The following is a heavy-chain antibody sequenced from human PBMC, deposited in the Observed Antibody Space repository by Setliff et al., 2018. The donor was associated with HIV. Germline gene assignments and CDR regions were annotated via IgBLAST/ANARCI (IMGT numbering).Heavy chain of an antibody. D-gene: IGHD6-13*01. V-gene: IGHV3-30*02. J-gene: IGHJ4*02. CDR1: GFTFSNYG. CDR2: IRYDGSDK. Sequence: GGSLRLSCEISGFTFSNYGMHWVRQAPGKGLEWVAFIRYDGSDKYYVDSVKGRFTASRDNSKNTLYLQMNSLRPEDTALYYCAKDRLLDGSSWYYLDYWGQGTLVTVPQ. CDR3: AKDRLLDGSSWYYLDY.